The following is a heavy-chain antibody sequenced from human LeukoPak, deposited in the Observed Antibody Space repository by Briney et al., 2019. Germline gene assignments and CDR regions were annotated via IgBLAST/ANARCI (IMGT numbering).Heavy chain of an antibody. J-gene: IGHJ6*03. CDR2: IMPLFGTA. Sequence: SVKVSCKASGGTFNSYAISWVRQAPGQGLEWMGGIMPLFGTANYAQEFQGRVTFTTDEAASTAYMEVGSLRSEDTAVYYCASGSLGDGYGVGDYYQYMDVWGKGTTVTVSS. CDR1: GGTFNSYA. V-gene: IGHV1-69*05. D-gene: IGHD5-24*01. CDR3: ASGSLGDGYGVGDYYQYMDV.